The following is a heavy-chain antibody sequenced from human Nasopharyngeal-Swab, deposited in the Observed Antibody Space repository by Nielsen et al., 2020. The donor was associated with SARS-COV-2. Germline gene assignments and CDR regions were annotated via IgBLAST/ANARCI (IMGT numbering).Heavy chain of an antibody. CDR3: ANFNADISDGAGATLDY. Sequence: GESLKISCAASGFTFGSFGMSWVRQAPGKGLEWVSGISGSGGSTHYADFVKGRFTTSRDNSKNTLYLHMNSLRAEDTAVYYCANFNADISDGAGATLDYWGQGALVTVSS. V-gene: IGHV3-23*01. J-gene: IGHJ4*02. CDR1: GFTFGSFG. D-gene: IGHD1-1*01. CDR2: ISGSGGST.